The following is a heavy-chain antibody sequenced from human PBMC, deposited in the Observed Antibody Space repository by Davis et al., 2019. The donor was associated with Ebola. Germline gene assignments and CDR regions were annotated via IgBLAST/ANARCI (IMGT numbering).Heavy chain of an antibody. J-gene: IGHJ3*02. CDR2: IYHTGNA. CDR1: NYGMSDGHY. D-gene: IGHD7-27*01. CDR3: VRDPINWGTVKNKAFDM. V-gene: IGHV4-38-2*02. Sequence: PSETLSLTCSVSNYGMSDGHYWGWVRQAPGKGLEWIASIYHTGNAYYSPSFRTRAIISADSSKNQFSLKLNSVTAADTASYFCVRDPINWGTVKNKAFDMWGHGTMVTVSA.